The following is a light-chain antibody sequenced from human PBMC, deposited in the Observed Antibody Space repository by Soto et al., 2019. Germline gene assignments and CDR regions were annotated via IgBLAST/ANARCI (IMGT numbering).Light chain of an antibody. J-gene: IGKJ5*01. CDR3: QQYNSPIT. CDR2: DAS. CDR1: QSIGRW. V-gene: IGKV1-5*01. Sequence: DIQMTQSPSTLSASVGDRVTITFRASQSIGRWLAWYQQKPGKAPKLLIYDASSLESGVPSRFSGSGSGTEFTLTISSLQPDDFATYYCQQYNSPITFGQGTRLEIK.